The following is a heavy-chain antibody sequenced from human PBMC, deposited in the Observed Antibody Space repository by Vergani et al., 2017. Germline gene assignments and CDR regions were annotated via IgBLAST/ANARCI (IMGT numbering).Heavy chain of an antibody. CDR3: ASTYYDILTGSRYFDY. V-gene: IGHV3-23*01. CDR2: ISGSGGST. CDR1: GFTFSSYA. D-gene: IGHD3-9*01. Sequence: EVQLLESGGGLVQPGGSLRLSCAASGFTFSSYAMSWVRQAPGKGLEWVSAISGSGGSTYYADSVKGRFTISRDNSKNTLYLQMNSLRAEDTAVYYCASTYYDILTGSRYFDYWGQGTLVTVSS. J-gene: IGHJ4*02.